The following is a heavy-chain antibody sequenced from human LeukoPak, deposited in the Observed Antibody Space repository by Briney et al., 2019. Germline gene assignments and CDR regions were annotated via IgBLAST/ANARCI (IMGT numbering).Heavy chain of an antibody. J-gene: IGHJ6*04. CDR3: AREDTAMVMDV. CDR1: GGTFSSYA. D-gene: IGHD5-18*01. V-gene: IGHV1-69*06. CDR2: IIPIFGTA. Sequence: ASVKASCKASGGTFSSYAISWVRQAPGQGLEWMGGIIPIFGTANYAQKSQGRVTITADKSTSTAYMELSSLRSEDTAVYYCAREDTAMVMDVWGKGTTVTVSS.